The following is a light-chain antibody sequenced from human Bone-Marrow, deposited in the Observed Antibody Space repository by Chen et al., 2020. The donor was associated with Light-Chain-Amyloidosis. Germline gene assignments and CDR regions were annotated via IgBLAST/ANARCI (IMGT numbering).Light chain of an antibody. CDR2: RDT. J-gene: IGLJ2*01. Sequence: SYELTQPPSASVPPGQTARQTCSGDDFPTKYVDWFQQKRGQAPVLVINRDTERPSGISERFSGSSSGTTATLTISRVQAEDEADYHCQSADSSGTYEVIFGGGTKLTVL. CDR3: QSADSSGTYEVI. V-gene: IGLV3-25*03. CDR1: DFPTKY.